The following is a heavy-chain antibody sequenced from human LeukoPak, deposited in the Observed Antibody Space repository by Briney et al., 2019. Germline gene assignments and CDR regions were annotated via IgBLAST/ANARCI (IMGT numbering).Heavy chain of an antibody. CDR2: IYYSGST. CDR1: GGSIGSGGYY. CDR3: ARDGTGIAAADARGYFQH. J-gene: IGHJ1*01. V-gene: IGHV4-31*03. D-gene: IGHD6-13*01. Sequence: TSETLSLTCTVSGGSIGSGGYYWSWIRQHPGKGLEWIGYIYYSGSTYYNPSLKSRVTISVDTSKNQFSLKLSSVTAADTAVYYCARDGTGIAAADARGYFQHWGQGTLVTVSS.